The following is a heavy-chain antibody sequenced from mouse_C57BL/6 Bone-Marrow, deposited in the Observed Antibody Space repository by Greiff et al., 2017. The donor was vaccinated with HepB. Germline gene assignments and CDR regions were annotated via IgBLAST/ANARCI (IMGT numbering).Heavy chain of an antibody. CDR2: ITPNYGTT. D-gene: IGHD2-1*01. V-gene: IGHV1-39*01. CDR3: ARHYGNYPSWFAY. J-gene: IGHJ3*01. Sequence: VQLKESGPELVKPGASVKISCKASGYSFTDYNMNWVKQSNGKSLEWIGVITPNYGTTSYNQKFKGKATLTVDQSSSTAYMQLNSLTSEDSAVYYCARHYGNYPSWFAYWGQGTLVTVSA. CDR1: GYSFTDYN.